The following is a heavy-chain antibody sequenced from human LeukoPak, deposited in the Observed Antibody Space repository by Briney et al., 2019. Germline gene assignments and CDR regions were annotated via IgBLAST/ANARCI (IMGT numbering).Heavy chain of an antibody. CDR2: IYYSGST. CDR3: ARDPGYSSGWYYFDY. Sequence: SETLSLTCTVSGGSISSSSYYWGWIRQPPGKGLEWIGSIYYSGSTYYNPSLKSRVTISVDTSKNQFSLKLSFVTAADTAVYYCARDPGYSSGWYYFDYWGQGTLVTVSS. V-gene: IGHV4-39*07. D-gene: IGHD6-19*01. J-gene: IGHJ4*02. CDR1: GGSISSSSYY.